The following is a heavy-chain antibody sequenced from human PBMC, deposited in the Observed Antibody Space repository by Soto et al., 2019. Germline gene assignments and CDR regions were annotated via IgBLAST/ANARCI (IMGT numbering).Heavy chain of an antibody. V-gene: IGHV1-3*01. J-gene: IGHJ6*02. CDR2: INAGNGNT. CDR1: GYTFTSYA. Sequence: QVQLVQSGAEVKKPGASVKVSCKASGYTFTSYAMHWVRQAPGQRLEWMGWINAGNGNTKYSQKFQGRVTITRDTSASTAYMELSSLRSEDTAVYYCARDHPHYDILTGYSPWNGMDVWGQGTTDTVSS. CDR3: ARDHPHYDILTGYSPWNGMDV. D-gene: IGHD3-9*01.